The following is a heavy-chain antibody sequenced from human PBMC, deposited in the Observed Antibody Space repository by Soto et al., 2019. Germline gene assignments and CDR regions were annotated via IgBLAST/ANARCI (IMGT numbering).Heavy chain of an antibody. J-gene: IGHJ4*02. Sequence: QVQLQESGPGLVKPSETLSLTCTVSGDSVNSATYYWSWLRQPPGKGLEWIGNIYHSGTTTYNPSLNSRVTISVGTSKNQFSLTLSSVTAADTAIYYCARAKTTRIVPESFWGQGTLVTVSS. CDR1: GDSVNSATYY. V-gene: IGHV4-61*01. CDR3: ARAKTTRIVPESF. CDR2: IYHSGTT. D-gene: IGHD2-2*01.